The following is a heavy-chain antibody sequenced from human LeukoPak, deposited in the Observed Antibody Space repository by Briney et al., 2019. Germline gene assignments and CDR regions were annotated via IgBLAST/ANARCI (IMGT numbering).Heavy chain of an antibody. V-gene: IGHV1-2*04. CDR1: GYTFTGYY. CDR2: INPNSGGT. J-gene: IGHJ6*04. D-gene: IGHD4-17*01. Sequence: ASVKVSCKASGYTFTGYYMHWVRQAPGQGLEWMGWINPNSGGTNYAQKLQGWVTMTRDTSISTAHMELSRLRSDDTAVYYCARNGDYDYYYGMDVWGKGTTVTVSS. CDR3: ARNGDYDYYYGMDV.